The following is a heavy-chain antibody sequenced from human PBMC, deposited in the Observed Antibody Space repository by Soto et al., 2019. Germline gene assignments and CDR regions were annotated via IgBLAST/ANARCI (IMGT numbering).Heavy chain of an antibody. D-gene: IGHD2-2*01. CDR2: IIPIVGTG. V-gene: IGHV1-69*01. J-gene: IGHJ6*02. CDR1: GVTFSNYA. CDR3: ARVVILVPTASTHYYYHMDV. Sequence: QVQLVQSGAEVRKPGSSVTVSCKASGVTFSNYAISWVRQAPGQGLEWMGGIIPIVGTGSYAQKFQGRVTITADEPTTTAYMELSSLRFEDTAVYYCARVVILVPTASTHYYYHMDVWGPGTTVTVSS.